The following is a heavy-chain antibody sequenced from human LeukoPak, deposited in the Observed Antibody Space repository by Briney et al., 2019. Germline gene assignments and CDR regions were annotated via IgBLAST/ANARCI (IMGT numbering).Heavy chain of an antibody. J-gene: IGHJ4*02. CDR3: ARSIAVAGFDY. CDR1: GGSISSHY. V-gene: IGHV4-59*11. CDR2: IYYSGRT. D-gene: IGHD6-19*01. Sequence: KPSETLSLTCTVSGGSISSHYWRWLRQPPGKGLEWMGYIYYSGRTNYNPSLKRRVIISVDTSKNQFSLKLSSVTAADTAVYYCARSIAVAGFDYWGQGTLVTVSS.